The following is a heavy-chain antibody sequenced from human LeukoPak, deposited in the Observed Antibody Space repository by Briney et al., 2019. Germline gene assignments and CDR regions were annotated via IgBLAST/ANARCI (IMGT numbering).Heavy chain of an antibody. J-gene: IGHJ4*02. D-gene: IGHD2-2*01. CDR1: GGSINSYY. V-gene: IGHV4-59*01. CDR2: IYYSGNT. CDR3: ARWYCSTGTCYYLDY. Sequence: SETLSLTCTVSGGSINSYYWSWIRQPPGRGLEYIGHIYYSGNTDYNPSLKSRVTISVDTSKNQFSLELNSVTAADTAVYYCARWYCSTGTCYYLDYWGQGTLVTVSS.